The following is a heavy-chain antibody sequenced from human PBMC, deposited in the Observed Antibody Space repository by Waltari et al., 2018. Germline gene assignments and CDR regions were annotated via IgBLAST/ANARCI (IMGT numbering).Heavy chain of an antibody. Sequence: QVQLQESGPGLVKPSETLSLTCTVSGGSISSYYWSWIRQPAGKGLEWIGRNYTSGSTNYHPSLKSRVTMSVATSKNHFSLKLSSVTAADTAVYYCARSFSMVRGVTDAFDIWGQGTMVTVSS. D-gene: IGHD3-10*01. CDR3: ARSFSMVRGVTDAFDI. CDR1: GGSISSYY. CDR2: NYTSGST. J-gene: IGHJ3*02. V-gene: IGHV4-4*07.